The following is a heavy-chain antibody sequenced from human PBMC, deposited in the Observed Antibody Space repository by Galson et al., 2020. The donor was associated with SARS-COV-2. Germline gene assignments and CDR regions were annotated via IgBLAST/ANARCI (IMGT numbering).Heavy chain of an antibody. D-gene: IGHD4-17*01. CDR3: ARDRTTHHYMDV. V-gene: IGHV3-33*01. Sequence: GGSLRLSCAASGFTFSSYGMHWVRQAPGKGLEWVSVIWNGGGKKYNADSVKGRFTISRDNSKNTLYLQMDSLTAEDTAVYYCARDRTTHHYMDVWGKGTTVTVSS. J-gene: IGHJ6*03. CDR2: IWNGGGKK. CDR1: GFTFSSYG.